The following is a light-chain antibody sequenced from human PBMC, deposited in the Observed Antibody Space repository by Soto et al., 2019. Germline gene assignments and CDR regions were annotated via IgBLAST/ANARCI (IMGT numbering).Light chain of an antibody. Sequence: QSVLTQPPSVSAAPGQTVTISCSGGTSNIGHNYVSWYQQLPGTAPTLLIYGNDKRPSGIPDRFSGSKSGTSATLAITGLQTGDEADYYCATWDTNLSAVFGGGTKLTDL. V-gene: IGLV1-51*01. CDR1: TSNIGHNY. J-gene: IGLJ3*02. CDR3: ATWDTNLSAV. CDR2: GND.